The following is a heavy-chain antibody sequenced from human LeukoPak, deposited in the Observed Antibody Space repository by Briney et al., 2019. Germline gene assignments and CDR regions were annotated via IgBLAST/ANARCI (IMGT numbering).Heavy chain of an antibody. CDR3: ARDKRHYYGSGSPPDH. CDR2: ISSNGGST. J-gene: IGHJ4*02. D-gene: IGHD3-10*01. Sequence: PGGSLRLSCSASGFTFSSYAMQWVRQAPGKGLEYVSAISSNGGSTYYADSVKGRFTISRDNAKNSLYLQMNSLRAEDTAVYYCARDKRHYYGSGSPPDHWGQGTLVTVSS. CDR1: GFTFSSYA. V-gene: IGHV3-64*04.